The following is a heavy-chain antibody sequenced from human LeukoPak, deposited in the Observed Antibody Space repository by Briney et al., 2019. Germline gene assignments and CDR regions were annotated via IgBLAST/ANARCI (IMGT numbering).Heavy chain of an antibody. CDR1: GGSISSGSNY. D-gene: IGHD2-21*01. J-gene: IGHJ4*02. CDR3: ASSWYCGGDCYSSADY. CDR2: IYTSGST. Sequence: SETLSLTCTVSGGSISSGSNYWSWVRQPAGKGLEWIGRIYTSGSTNYNPSLKSRVTISVDTSKNQFSLKLSSVSAADTAVYYCASSWYCGGDCYSSADYWGQGTLVTVSS. V-gene: IGHV4-61*02.